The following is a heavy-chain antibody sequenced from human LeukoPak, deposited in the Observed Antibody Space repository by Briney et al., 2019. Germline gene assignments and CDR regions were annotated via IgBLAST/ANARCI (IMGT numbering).Heavy chain of an antibody. CDR3: ARHYCSGGSCYFDY. D-gene: IGHD2-15*01. CDR2: IYPGDSDT. CDR1: GYSFTSYW. Sequence: GESLKISCKGSGYSFTSYWLGWVRPMPGKGLGWMGIIYPGDSDTRYSPSFQGQVTISADKSISTAYLQWSSLKASDTAMYYCARHYCSGGSCYFDYWGQGTLVTVSS. J-gene: IGHJ4*02. V-gene: IGHV5-51*01.